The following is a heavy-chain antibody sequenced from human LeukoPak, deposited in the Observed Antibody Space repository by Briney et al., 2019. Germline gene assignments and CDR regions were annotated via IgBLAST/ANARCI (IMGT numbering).Heavy chain of an antibody. Sequence: ASVKVSCKASGYTFTGYYMHWVRQAPGQGLEWMGWINPNSGVKNYAQKFQGRFTMTRDTSMTTAYMDLNRLRSEDTAVYYCARDRISVAAPDYWGQGTLVTVSA. V-gene: IGHV1-2*02. CDR1: GYTFTGYY. J-gene: IGHJ4*02. CDR3: ARDRISVAAPDY. CDR2: INPNSGVK. D-gene: IGHD6-19*01.